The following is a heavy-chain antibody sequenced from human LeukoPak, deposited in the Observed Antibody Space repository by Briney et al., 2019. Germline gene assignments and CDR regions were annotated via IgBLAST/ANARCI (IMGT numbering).Heavy chain of an antibody. D-gene: IGHD3-22*01. CDR2: IYPGDSDT. CDR3: ARQDYYDSSGYYPRGAFDI. CDR1: GYSFTSYW. V-gene: IGHV5-51*01. J-gene: IGHJ3*02. Sequence: LGESLKISCKGSGYSFTSYWIGWVRQMPGKGLEWMGIIYPGDSDTRYSPSFQGQVTISADKSISTAYLQWSSLKASDTAMYYCARQDYYDSSGYYPRGAFDIWGQGTMVTVSS.